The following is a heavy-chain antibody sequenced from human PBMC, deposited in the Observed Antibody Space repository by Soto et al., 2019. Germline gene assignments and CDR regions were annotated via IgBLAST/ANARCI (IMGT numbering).Heavy chain of an antibody. CDR3: ARDQSGSYLGDYYYYGMDV. V-gene: IGHV3-33*01. CDR1: GFTFSSYG. CDR2: IWYDGSNK. J-gene: IGHJ6*02. D-gene: IGHD1-26*01. Sequence: GGSLRLSCAVSGFTFSSYGMHWVRQAPGKGLEWVAVIWYDGSNKYYADSVKGRFTISRDNSRNTLYLQMNSLRAEDTAVYYCARDQSGSYLGDYYYYGMDVWGQGTTVTVSS.